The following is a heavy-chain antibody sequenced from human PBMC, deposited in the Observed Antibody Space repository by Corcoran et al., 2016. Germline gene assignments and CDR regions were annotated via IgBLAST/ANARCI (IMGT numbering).Heavy chain of an antibody. CDR1: GFTFSSYW. V-gene: IGHV3-7*01. J-gene: IGHJ4*02. D-gene: IGHD6-19*01. Sequence: EVQLAESGGGLVQPGGSLRLSCAASGFTFSSYWMSWVRQAPRKGLEWVANIKEDGSEKYYVDSVKGRFTISRDNAKNSLYLQMNSLRVEGTAVYYCARDRRGGWRYWGQGTLVTVSS. CDR2: IKEDGSEK. CDR3: ARDRRGGWRY.